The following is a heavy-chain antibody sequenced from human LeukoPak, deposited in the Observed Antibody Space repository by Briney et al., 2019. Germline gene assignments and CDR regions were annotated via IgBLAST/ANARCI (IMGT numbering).Heavy chain of an antibody. CDR3: ARVGSGSSNAFDI. V-gene: IGHV3-21*01. CDR2: ISSSSSYI. Sequence: PGGSLRLSCAASGFTFSSYSMNRVRQAPGKGLEWVSSISSSSSYIYYADSVKGRFTISRDNAKNSLYLQMNSLRAEDTAVYYCARVGSGSSNAFDIWGQRTMVTVSS. J-gene: IGHJ3*02. CDR1: GFTFSSYS. D-gene: IGHD1-26*01.